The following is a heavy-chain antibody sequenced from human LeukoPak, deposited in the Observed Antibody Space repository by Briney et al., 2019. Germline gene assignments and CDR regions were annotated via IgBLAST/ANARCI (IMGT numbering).Heavy chain of an antibody. CDR2: INPNSGGT. CDR1: GYTFTGYY. V-gene: IGHV1-2*06. CDR3: AREGTPSSLYYFDY. Sequence: GASVKVSCKXSGYTFTGYYMHWVRQAPGQGLERMGRINPNSGGTNYAQKFQGRVTMTRDTSINSVYMELSGLRSDDTAVYYCAREGTPSSLYYFDYWGQGTLVTVSS. J-gene: IGHJ4*02.